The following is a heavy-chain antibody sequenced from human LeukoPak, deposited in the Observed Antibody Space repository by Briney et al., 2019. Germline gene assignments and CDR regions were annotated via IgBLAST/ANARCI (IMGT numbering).Heavy chain of an antibody. D-gene: IGHD6-13*01. CDR1: GFTFNDYA. CDR2: ISWNSGTI. Sequence: PGRSLRLSCAASGFTFNDYAMHWVRQAPGKGLEWVSGISWNSGTIDYADSVKGRFTISRDNAKSSLYLQMNSLRAEDTALYYCAKDSAYSNYNFDYWGQGTLVTVSS. CDR3: AKDSAYSNYNFDY. V-gene: IGHV3-9*01. J-gene: IGHJ4*02.